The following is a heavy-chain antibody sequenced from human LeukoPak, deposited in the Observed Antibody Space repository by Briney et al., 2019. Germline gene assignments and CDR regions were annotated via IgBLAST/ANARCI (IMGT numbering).Heavy chain of an antibody. CDR1: GFTFSSYW. CDR2: IKQDGSEK. J-gene: IGHJ4*02. Sequence: GGSLRLSCAASGFTFSSYWMSWVRQAPGKGLEWVANIKQDGSEKYYVDSVKGRFTISRDNAKNSLYLQVNSLRAEDTAVYYCARAAGFWSGYQFDYWGQGTLVTVSS. V-gene: IGHV3-7*01. D-gene: IGHD3-3*01. CDR3: ARAAGFWSGYQFDY.